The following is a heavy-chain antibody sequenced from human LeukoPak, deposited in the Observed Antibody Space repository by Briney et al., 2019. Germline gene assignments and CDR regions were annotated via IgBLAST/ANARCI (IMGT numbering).Heavy chain of an antibody. CDR2: IISIFGTA. J-gene: IGHJ6*04. V-gene: IGHV1-69*13. CDR3: ARGILRYFDWSRYPKMDV. CDR1: LDTFSSYA. D-gene: IGHD3-9*01. Sequence: AVKVSCEASLDTFSSYAISWVRQAPGQGLEWMGGIISIFGTANYGQKFQGRVTITADESTSTAYMELSSLRSEDTAVYYCARGILRYFDWSRYPKMDVWGKGTTVTISS.